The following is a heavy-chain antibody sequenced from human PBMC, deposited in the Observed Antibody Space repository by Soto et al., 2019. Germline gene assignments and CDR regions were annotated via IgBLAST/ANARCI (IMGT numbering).Heavy chain of an antibody. V-gene: IGHV4-4*02. CDR3: AGVISSRDEYFDY. D-gene: IGHD2-2*01. J-gene: IGHJ4*02. CDR1: GDSISGSQW. Sequence: PSETLSLTCAVSGDSISGSQWWGWVHLPPGKGLEWIGEISHTGTTNYNPSLKSRVTMSVDKPKNQCSLNLTSVTAADTAVYYCAGVISSRDEYFDYWGQGTVVTVSS. CDR2: ISHTGTT.